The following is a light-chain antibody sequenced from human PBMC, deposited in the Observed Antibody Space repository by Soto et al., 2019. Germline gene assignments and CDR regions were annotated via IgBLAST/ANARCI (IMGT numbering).Light chain of an antibody. V-gene: IGLV2-14*01. J-gene: IGLJ1*01. CDR2: EVS. Sequence: QSVLTQPWSVSWSPRQAITISCRRTTTDVDSYAYLSWHQQRPGQARKLLISEVSNRPSGVSHRFSGSKSGNTASLCLSALQAADEADSYCCSFTSGNTLYVFGTGTTVTLL. CDR3: CSFTSGNTLYV. CDR1: TTDVDSYAY.